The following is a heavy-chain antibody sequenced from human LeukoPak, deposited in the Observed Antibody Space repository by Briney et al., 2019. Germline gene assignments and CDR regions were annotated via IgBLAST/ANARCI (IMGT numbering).Heavy chain of an antibody. CDR1: GFTFSNYN. V-gene: IGHV3-21*01. CDR2: ISSSSTYM. Sequence: GGSLRLSCAASGFTFSNYNMNWVRQAPGKGLEWVSSISSSSTYMYYADSVKGRFTISRDNAKNSLYLQMNSLRDEDTAVYYCAEVARSGYWGQGTLVTVSS. D-gene: IGHD5-12*01. J-gene: IGHJ4*02. CDR3: AEVARSGY.